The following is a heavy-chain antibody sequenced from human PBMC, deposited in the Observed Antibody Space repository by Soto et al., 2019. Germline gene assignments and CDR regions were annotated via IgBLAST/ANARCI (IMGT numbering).Heavy chain of an antibody. Sequence: QITLKESGPTLVKPTQTLTLTCTFSGFSLNTNAVGVAWIRQPPGKALEWLALLYWDDDKRYSPSLKSRLTISTDISRXQVVLTMTNMDPEDTATYYCAHRRVRDSSGENFDSWGQGTLVTVSS. CDR3: AHRRVRDSSGENFDS. J-gene: IGHJ4*02. D-gene: IGHD6-19*01. CDR1: GFSLNTNAVG. V-gene: IGHV2-5*02. CDR2: LYWDDDK.